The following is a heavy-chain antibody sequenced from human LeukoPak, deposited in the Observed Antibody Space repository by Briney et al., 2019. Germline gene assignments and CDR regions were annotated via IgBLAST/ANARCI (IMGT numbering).Heavy chain of an antibody. CDR3: ARESSYYYDSSGLMGDFFDY. CDR2: TYYRSKWYN. CDR1: GDIVSSNSAA. D-gene: IGHD3-22*01. V-gene: IGHV6-1*01. Sequence: SQTLSLTCAISGDIVSSNSAAWNWIRQSPSRGLEWLGRTYYRSKWYNDYAVSVKSRITINPDTSKNQFSLQLNSVTPEDTAVYYCARESSYYYDSSGLMGDFFDYWGQGTLVTVSS. J-gene: IGHJ4*02.